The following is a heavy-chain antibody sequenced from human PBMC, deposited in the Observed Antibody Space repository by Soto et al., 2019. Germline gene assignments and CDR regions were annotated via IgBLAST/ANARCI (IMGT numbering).Heavy chain of an antibody. D-gene: IGHD2-8*01. CDR3: ARGYCTNGVCPYGMGV. J-gene: IGHJ6*02. CDR2: INPNSGGT. V-gene: IGHV1-2*04. Sequence: ASVKVSCKASGYTLTGYYMHWVRQAPGQGLEWMGWINPNSGGTNYAQKFQGWVTMTRDTSISTAYMELSRLRSDDTAVYYCARGYCTNGVCPYGMGVWGQGTTVTVSS. CDR1: GYTLTGYY.